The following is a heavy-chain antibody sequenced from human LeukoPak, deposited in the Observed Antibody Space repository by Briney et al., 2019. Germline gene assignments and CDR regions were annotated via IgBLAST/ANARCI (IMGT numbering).Heavy chain of an antibody. CDR2: INPNSGTT. J-gene: IGHJ6*03. Sequence: ASVKVSRKASGYTFTGYYIHWVRQAPGQGLEWMGWINPNSGTTNFAQQFQGRVTMTRDTSISTAYMELSGLRSDDTAVYYCARRYCSGGNCYSGGYYYMDVWGKGTTVTVSS. D-gene: IGHD2-15*01. V-gene: IGHV1-2*02. CDR3: ARRYCSGGNCYSGGYYYMDV. CDR1: GYTFTGYY.